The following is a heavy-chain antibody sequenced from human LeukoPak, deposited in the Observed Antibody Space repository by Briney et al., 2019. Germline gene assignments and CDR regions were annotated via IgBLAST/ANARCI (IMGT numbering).Heavy chain of an antibody. CDR2: MNPNSGNT. V-gene: IGHV1-8*01. D-gene: IGHD2-15*01. Sequence: GASVKVSCKASGYTFTSNDLNWVRQASGQGLEWMGWMNPNSGNTGYAQKFQGRLTMTRNNSISTAYMELSSLRSEDTALYYSARRDNTGFDSWGQGSLVTVSS. CDR1: GYTFTSND. CDR3: ARRDNTGFDS. J-gene: IGHJ4*02.